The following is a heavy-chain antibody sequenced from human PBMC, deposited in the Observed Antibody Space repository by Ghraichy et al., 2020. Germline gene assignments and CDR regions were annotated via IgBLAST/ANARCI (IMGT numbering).Heavy chain of an antibody. CDR2: ISYDGRKT. CDR1: GFTFSIYG. D-gene: IGHD2-8*01. CDR3: AKGRADCANGGCYSSGARYV. Sequence: GGSLRLSCAASGFTFSIYGMHWVRQAPAKGLEWVAAISYDGRKTYFADSVKGRFTISRDNYENTLYLQMDSLGAEDTALYYCAKGRADCANGGCYSSGARYVWGQGTTVTDSS. V-gene: IGHV3-30*18. J-gene: IGHJ6*02.